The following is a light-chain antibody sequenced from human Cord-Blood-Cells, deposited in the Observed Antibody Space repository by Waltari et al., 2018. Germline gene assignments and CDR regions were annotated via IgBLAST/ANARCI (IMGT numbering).Light chain of an antibody. J-gene: IGLJ2*01. CDR3: MIWHSSAWV. CDR2: YKSNSDK. CDR1: SGINVGTYR. V-gene: IGLV5-45*02. Sequence: QAVLTQPSSLSASPGASASLTCTLRSGINVGTYRIYWYQQKPGTTPHELLRYKSNSDKQQCSGVPIRFSGSKDASANAGILLISGLQSEDEADYYCMIWHSSAWVFGGGTKLTVL.